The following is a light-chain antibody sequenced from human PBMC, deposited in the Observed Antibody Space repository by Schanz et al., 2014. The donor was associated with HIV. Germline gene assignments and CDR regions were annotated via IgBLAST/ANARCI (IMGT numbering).Light chain of an antibody. CDR3: GTWDSSLWV. V-gene: IGLV1-44*01. CDR2: NTY. J-gene: IGLJ3*02. Sequence: QSVLTQPPSASGTPGQRVTISCSGSSSTFRSNAVNWYQQLPGTAPKLLIYNTYHRPSGVPDRFSGSQSGTSATLGITGLQTGDEADYYCGTWDSSLWVFGGGTKVTVL. CDR1: SSTFRSNA.